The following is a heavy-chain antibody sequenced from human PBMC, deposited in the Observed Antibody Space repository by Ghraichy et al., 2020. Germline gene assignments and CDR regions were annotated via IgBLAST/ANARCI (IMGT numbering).Heavy chain of an antibody. CDR3: AGPNWGGPTY. D-gene: IGHD7-27*01. CDR2: IYYSGST. Sequence: SETLSLTCTVSGGSISSSSYYWGWIRQPPGKGLEWIGSIYYSGSTYYNPSLKSRVTISVDTSKNQFSLKLSSVTAADTAVYYCAGPNWGGPTYWGQGTLVTVSS. J-gene: IGHJ4*02. CDR1: GGSISSSSYY. V-gene: IGHV4-39*01.